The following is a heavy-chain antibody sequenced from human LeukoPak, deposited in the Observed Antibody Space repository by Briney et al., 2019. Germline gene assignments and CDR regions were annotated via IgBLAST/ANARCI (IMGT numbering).Heavy chain of an antibody. V-gene: IGHV3-11*04. CDR3: ARGAHDYGDYMYYFDY. J-gene: IGHJ4*02. CDR2: ISSSGSTI. Sequence: GGSLRLSCAASGFTFSDYYMSWIRQAPGKGLEWVSYISSSGSTIYYADSVKGRFTISRDNAKNSLYLQMNSLRAEDTAVYYCARGAHDYGDYMYYFDYWGQGTLVTVSS. CDR1: GFTFSDYY. D-gene: IGHD4-17*01.